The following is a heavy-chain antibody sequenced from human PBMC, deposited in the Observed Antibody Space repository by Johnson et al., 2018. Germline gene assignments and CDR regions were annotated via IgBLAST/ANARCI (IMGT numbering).Heavy chain of an antibody. Sequence: EVQLVESGGGLVQPGGSLRLSCAASGFTFSSYAMSWVRQAPGKGLEWVSAISGSGGSTYYADSVKGRFTISRDNSKNTLYLQMNSLRAEDTAVYHCARDLEGATRYYHYYGMDVWGQGTTVTVSS. V-gene: IGHV3-23*04. CDR1: GFTFSSYA. CDR2: ISGSGGST. D-gene: IGHD3-3*01. J-gene: IGHJ6*02. CDR3: ARDLEGATRYYHYYGMDV.